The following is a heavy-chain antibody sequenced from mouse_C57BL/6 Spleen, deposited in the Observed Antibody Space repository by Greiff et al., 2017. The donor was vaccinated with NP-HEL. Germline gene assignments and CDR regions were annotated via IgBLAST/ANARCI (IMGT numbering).Heavy chain of an antibody. CDR2: ISYDGSN. V-gene: IGHV3-6*01. J-gene: IGHJ2*01. CDR3: ARDRFTPYYFDY. Sequence: EVKLMESGPGLVKPSQSLSLTCSVTGYSITSGYYWNWIRQFPGNKLEWMGYISYDGSNNYNPSLKNRISITRDTSKNQFFLKLNSVTTEDTATYYCARDRFTPYYFDYWGQGTTLTVSS. CDR1: GYSITSGYY.